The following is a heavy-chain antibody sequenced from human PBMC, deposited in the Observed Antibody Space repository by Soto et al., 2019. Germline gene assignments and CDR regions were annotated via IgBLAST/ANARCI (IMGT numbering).Heavy chain of an antibody. Sequence: ASVKVSCKASGYIFTGYYMHWVRQAPGQGLEWMGWINPNSGDTNYTQKFQGWVTMTRDTSISTAYMELSRLRSDDTAVYYCATSRISIAVAGETEYYFDYWGQGTPVTVSS. CDR2: INPNSGDT. CDR3: ATSRISIAVAGETEYYFDY. V-gene: IGHV1-2*04. CDR1: GYIFTGYY. D-gene: IGHD6-19*01. J-gene: IGHJ4*02.